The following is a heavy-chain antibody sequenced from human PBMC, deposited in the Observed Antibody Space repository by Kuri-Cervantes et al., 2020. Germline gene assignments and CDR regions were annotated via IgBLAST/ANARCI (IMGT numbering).Heavy chain of an antibody. D-gene: IGHD6-13*01. J-gene: IGHJ4*02. CDR3: AIPAGYSSSWDHFDY. CDR2: INPSGGST. CDR1: GYTFTSYY. V-gene: IGHV1-46*01. Sequence: ASVKVSCKASGYTFTSYYMHWVRQAPGQGLEWMGIINPSGGSTSYAQKFQGRVTMTRDTSTSTAYMELRSLRSDDTAVYYCAIPAGYSSSWDHFDYWGQGTLVTVSS.